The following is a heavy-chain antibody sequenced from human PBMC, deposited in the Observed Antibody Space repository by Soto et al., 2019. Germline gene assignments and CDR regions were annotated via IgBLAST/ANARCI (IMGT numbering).Heavy chain of an antibody. D-gene: IGHD6-19*01. CDR1: GDSISDIYW. CDR3: ARDFSAFSRFDY. J-gene: IGHJ4*02. CDR2: IYYNGRT. V-gene: IGHV4-4*02. Sequence: SETLSLTCDVSGDSISDIYWWSWFRQSPDKGLEWIGEIYYNGRTNYNPSLRSRFTLFVDTSNNQLSLKLNSATAADTAIYYCARDFSAFSRFDYWGQGILVTVPS.